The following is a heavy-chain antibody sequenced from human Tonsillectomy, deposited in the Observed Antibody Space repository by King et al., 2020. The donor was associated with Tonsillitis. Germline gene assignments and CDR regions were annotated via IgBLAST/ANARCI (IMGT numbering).Heavy chain of an antibody. D-gene: IGHD2-21*02. CDR2: INPGGGST. V-gene: IGHV1-46*01. CDR1: GYNFTSNY. CDR3: ARGGVTATLYYCCGMDV. Sequence: QLVQSGAEVKRPGASVKVSCKASGYNFTSNYVHWVRQAPGQGLEWMGIINPGGGSTSYAQKFQGRVTMTRDTSTCTVFMELSGLRSEDTAVYYCARGGVTATLYYCCGMDVWGQGTTVTVSS. J-gene: IGHJ6*02.